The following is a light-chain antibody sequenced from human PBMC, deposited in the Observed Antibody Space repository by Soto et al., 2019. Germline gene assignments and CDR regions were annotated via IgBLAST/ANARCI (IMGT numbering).Light chain of an antibody. V-gene: IGLV2-14*01. CDR3: SSYTTSSTYV. Sequence: QSALTQPAAVSGSPGQSITISCTGTSNDVGGYNYVSWYQQHLGKAPKLMIYEVSNRPSGISNRFSGSKSGNAASLTISGLQAKDEADYYCSSYTTSSTYVFGTETKLTVL. J-gene: IGLJ1*01. CDR2: EVS. CDR1: SNDVGGYNY.